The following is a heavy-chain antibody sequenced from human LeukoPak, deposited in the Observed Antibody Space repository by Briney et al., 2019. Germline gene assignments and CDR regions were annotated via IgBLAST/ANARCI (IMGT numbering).Heavy chain of an antibody. Sequence: SETLSLTCTVSGGSVSSSIYYWGWIRQPPGKGLEWFGSIYYSGSTSYNPSLKSRVTISVDTSKNQFSLKLTSVTAADTAVYYCASRNDILSGYVFDVWGQGTLVTVSS. V-gene: IGHV4-39*01. CDR1: GGSVSSSIYY. D-gene: IGHD3-9*01. J-gene: IGHJ4*02. CDR2: IYYSGST. CDR3: ASRNDILSGYVFDV.